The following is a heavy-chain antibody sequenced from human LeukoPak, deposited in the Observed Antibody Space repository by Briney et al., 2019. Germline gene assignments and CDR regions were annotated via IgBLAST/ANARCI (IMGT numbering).Heavy chain of an antibody. J-gene: IGHJ3*02. D-gene: IGHD2-8*01. V-gene: IGHV3-23*01. CDR1: GFTFSRYA. CDR2: ITGSGGST. Sequence: GGSLRLSCAASGFTFSRYAMSWVRQAPGKGLEWVSAITGSGGSTYYADSVKGRFTISRDNSKNTLYLQMNRLRAEDMAVYYCALGFVLGYCTNGVCPFGIWGQGTMVTVSS. CDR3: ALGFVLGYCTNGVCPFGI.